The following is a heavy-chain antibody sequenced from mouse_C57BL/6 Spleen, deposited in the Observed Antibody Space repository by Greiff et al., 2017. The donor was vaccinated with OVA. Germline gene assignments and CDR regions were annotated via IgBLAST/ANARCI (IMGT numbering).Heavy chain of an antibody. CDR2: IYPGSGNT. D-gene: IGHD1-1*01. J-gene: IGHJ4*01. CDR1: GYTFTDYY. Sequence: LQESGAELVRPGASVKLSCKASGYTFTDYYINWVKQRPGQGLEWIARIYPGSGNTYYNEKFKGKATLTAEKSSSTAYMQLSSLTSEDSAVYFCARFITTVVEDAMDYWGQGTSVTVSS. V-gene: IGHV1-76*01. CDR3: ARFITTVVEDAMDY.